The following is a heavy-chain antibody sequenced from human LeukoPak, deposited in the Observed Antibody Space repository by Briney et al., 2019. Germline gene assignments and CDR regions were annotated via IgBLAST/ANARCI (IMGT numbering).Heavy chain of an antibody. D-gene: IGHD3-22*01. CDR1: GFTVSSNY. Sequence: GGSLRLSCAASGFTVSSNYMNWVRQAPGKGLEWVSVIYSGGNTYHADSVKGRFTISRDSSKNTVYLQMNSLRAEDTAVYYCARAPLSPYHYDPQRPKGYFDYWGQGTLVTVSS. J-gene: IGHJ4*02. CDR3: ARAPLSPYHYDPQRPKGYFDY. V-gene: IGHV3-66*01. CDR2: IYSGGNT.